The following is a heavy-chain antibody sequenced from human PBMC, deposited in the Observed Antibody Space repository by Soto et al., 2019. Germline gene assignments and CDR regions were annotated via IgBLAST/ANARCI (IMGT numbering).Heavy chain of an antibody. CDR1: GNSFTTYW. D-gene: IGHD5-12*01. CDR2: IYPSDSDS. J-gene: IGHJ4*02. Sequence: PVESLKISCKVSGNSFTTYWIGWVRQMPGKGLEWMGMIYPSDSDSRYSPSFQGQVTISADKSISTAYLQRASLKASDTAMYYCAGLRDGYNLAYWGQGTPVTVSS. V-gene: IGHV5-51*01. CDR3: AGLRDGYNLAY.